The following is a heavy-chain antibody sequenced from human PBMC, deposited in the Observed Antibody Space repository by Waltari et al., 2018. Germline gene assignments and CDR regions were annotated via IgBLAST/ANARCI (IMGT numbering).Heavy chain of an antibody. Sequence: QVQLQQWGAGLLKPSETLSLTCAVYGGSFRGYYWSWIRQPPGKGLEWIGEINHSGSTNYNPSLKSRVTISVDTSKNQFSLKLSSVTAADTAVYYCARGIAAFYYYYGMDVWGQGTTVTVSS. V-gene: IGHV4-34*01. CDR3: ARGIAAFYYYYGMDV. D-gene: IGHD6-13*01. CDR2: INHSGST. J-gene: IGHJ6*02. CDR1: GGSFRGYY.